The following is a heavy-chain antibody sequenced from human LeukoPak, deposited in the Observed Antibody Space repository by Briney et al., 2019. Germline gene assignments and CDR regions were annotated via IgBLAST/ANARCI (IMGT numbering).Heavy chain of an antibody. D-gene: IGHD1-26*01. CDR3: AKDQRWESPHYLDS. J-gene: IGHJ4*02. Sequence: GGSLRLSCAASGFIVSSSYMSWVRQAPGKGLEWVSLIQTNENTYYADSVRGRFTISRDNSKNTLHVQMNSLRDEDTAVYYCAKDQRWESPHYLDSWGQGTLVTVSS. CDR1: GFIVSSSY. CDR2: IQTNENT. V-gene: IGHV3-53*01.